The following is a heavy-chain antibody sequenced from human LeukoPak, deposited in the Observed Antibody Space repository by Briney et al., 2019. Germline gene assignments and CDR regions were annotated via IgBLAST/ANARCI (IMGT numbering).Heavy chain of an antibody. CDR2: ISYDGSNK. V-gene: IGHV3-30*03. CDR3: ARQKRQAVAGYTAGY. J-gene: IGHJ4*02. D-gene: IGHD6-19*01. CDR1: GFSFSSFS. Sequence: GGSLRLSCAASGFSFSSFSSFVMSWVRQAPGKGLEWVAVISYDGSNKYYADSVKGRFTISRDNSKNTLYLQMNSLRAEDTAVYYCARQKRQAVAGYTAGYWGQGTLVTVSS.